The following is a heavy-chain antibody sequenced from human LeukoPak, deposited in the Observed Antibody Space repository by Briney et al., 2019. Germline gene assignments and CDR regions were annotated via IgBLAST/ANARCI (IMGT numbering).Heavy chain of an antibody. V-gene: IGHV4-34*01. Sequence: KPSETLSLTCAVYGGSFSGYYWSWIRQPPGKGLEWIGEINHSGSTNYNPSLKSRVTISVDTSKNQFSLKLSSVTAADTAVYYCARVALPAAIPYYFDYWGQGTLVTVSS. J-gene: IGHJ4*02. CDR3: ARVALPAAIPYYFDY. D-gene: IGHD2-2*02. CDR1: GGSFSGYY. CDR2: INHSGST.